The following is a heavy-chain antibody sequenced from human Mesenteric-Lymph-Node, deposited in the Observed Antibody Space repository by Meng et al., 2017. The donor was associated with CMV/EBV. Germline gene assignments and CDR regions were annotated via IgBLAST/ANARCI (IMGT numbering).Heavy chain of an antibody. J-gene: IGHJ3*02. CDR3: ARALGSCNRGAFDI. CDR1: GFTVSTNY. Sequence: GGSLRLSCAASGFTVSTNYMSWVRQAPGKGLEWVSVIYSGGSTYYADSVKGRFTISRDNSKNTLYLQMNSLRVEDTAVYHCARALGSCNRGAFDIWGQGTMVTVSS. CDR2: IYSGGST. D-gene: IGHD1-26*01. V-gene: IGHV3-66*02.